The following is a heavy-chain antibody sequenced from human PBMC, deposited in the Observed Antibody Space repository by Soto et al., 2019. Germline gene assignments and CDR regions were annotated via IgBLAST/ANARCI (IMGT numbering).Heavy chain of an antibody. CDR3: ARHAFGGYAFDS. J-gene: IGHJ4*02. Sequence: SETLSLTCAVYGGSFSGYYWSWIRQPPGKGLEWIGEINHSGSTNYNPSLKSRVAISVDTSKNQFSLKLSSVTAADTGIYYCARHAFGGYAFDSWGQGTLVSLSS. D-gene: IGHD3-16*01. CDR2: INHSGST. V-gene: IGHV4-34*01. CDR1: GGSFSGYY.